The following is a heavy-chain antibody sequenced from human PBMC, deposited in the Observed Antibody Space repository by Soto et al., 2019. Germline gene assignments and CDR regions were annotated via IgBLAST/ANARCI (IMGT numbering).Heavy chain of an antibody. D-gene: IGHD6-19*01. CDR3: AKDQLEYCSAASVCGAFDS. J-gene: IGHJ4*02. CDR1: GFTRQPYA. V-gene: IGHV3-23*01. Sequence: EVQVWESGGGLVQPRGSLRLSCAGSGFTRQPYAMSWVRQAPGKGLEWVSVISGSGASIYYADSVKGRFSISKNNYRNTVYMEINSLRPEDTSLYCCAKDQLEYCSAASVCGAFDSWGQGQLVTVSS. CDR2: ISGSGASI.